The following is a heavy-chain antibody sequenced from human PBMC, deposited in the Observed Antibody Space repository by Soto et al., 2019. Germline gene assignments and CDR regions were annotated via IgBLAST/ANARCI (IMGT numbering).Heavy chain of an antibody. CDR3: VRGGGTQLWSLFYN. D-gene: IGHD5-18*01. CDR2: LNSDGSTT. V-gene: IGHV3-74*01. J-gene: IGHJ3*02. CDR1: GFTFSNYW. Sequence: EVQLVESGGGLVQAGGSLRLSCAASGFTFSNYWMHWVRQAPGKGLVWVSRLNSDGSTTNYADSVKGRFTISRDNAKNTLYLQMNSLRTGDTAVYYCVRGGGTQLWSLFYNWGQGTMVTVSS.